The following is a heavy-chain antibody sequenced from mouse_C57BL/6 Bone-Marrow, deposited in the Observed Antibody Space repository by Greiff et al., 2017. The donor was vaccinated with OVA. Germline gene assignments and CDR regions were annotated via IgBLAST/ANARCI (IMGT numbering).Heavy chain of an antibody. D-gene: IGHD2-3*01. J-gene: IGHJ4*01. CDR2: IDPETGGT. V-gene: IGHV1-15*01. CDR1: GYTFTDYE. CDR3: RRFDGYYVGAMDY. Sequence: QVQLQQSGAELVRPGASVTLSCKASGYTFTDYEMHWVKQTPVHGLEWIGAIDPETGGTAYNQKFKGKAILTADKSSSTAYMELSSLTSEDSAVYYCRRFDGYYVGAMDYWGQGTSVTVSS.